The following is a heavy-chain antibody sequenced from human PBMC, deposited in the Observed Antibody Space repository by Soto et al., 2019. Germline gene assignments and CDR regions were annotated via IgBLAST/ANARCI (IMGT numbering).Heavy chain of an antibody. V-gene: IGHV1-69*01. CDR2: IIPIFGTA. Sequence: SVKVDCKASGGTFSSYAISWVRKAHGQGLEWMGGIIPIFGTANYAQKFQGRVTITADESTSTAYMELSSLRSEDTAVYYCGTHDDGDYGADYYGMDVWGQGTTVTVSS. CDR3: GTHDDGDYGADYYGMDV. D-gene: IGHD4-17*01. CDR1: GGTFSSYA. J-gene: IGHJ6*02.